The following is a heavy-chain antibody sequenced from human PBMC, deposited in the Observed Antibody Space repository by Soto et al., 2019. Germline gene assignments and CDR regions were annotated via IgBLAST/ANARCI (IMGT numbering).Heavy chain of an antibody. CDR3: ARDRDDYGSGNYYNRLDF. CDR1: GGIFSTYA. CDR2: IIPIFGTP. J-gene: IGHJ4*02. V-gene: IGHV1-69*01. D-gene: IGHD3-10*01. Sequence: QVQLVQSGAEVKKPGSSVKVSCKASGGIFSTYAISWLRQAPGQGLEWMGGIIPIFGTPNYAQRFQGRVTITAHESTRTAYMELSRLRSEDTAVYYCARDRDDYGSGNYYNRLDFWGQGTLVTVSS.